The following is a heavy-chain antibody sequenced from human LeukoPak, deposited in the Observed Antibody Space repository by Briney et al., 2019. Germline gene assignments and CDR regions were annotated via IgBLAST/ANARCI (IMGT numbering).Heavy chain of an antibody. V-gene: IGHV4-34*01. D-gene: IGHD5-18*01. J-gene: IGHJ4*02. CDR1: GGSFSGYY. Sequence: SETLSLTCAVYGGSFSGYYWSWIRQPPGKGLEWIGEINHSGSTNFNPSLKSRVTISVDTSKNQFSLKLSSVTAADTAVYYCARFRGYSYGHFDYWGQGTLVTVSS. CDR2: INHSGST. CDR3: ARFRGYSYGHFDY.